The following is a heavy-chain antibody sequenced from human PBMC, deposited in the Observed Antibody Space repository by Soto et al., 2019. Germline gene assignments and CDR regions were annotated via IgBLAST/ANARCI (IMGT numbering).Heavy chain of an antibody. V-gene: IGHV4-34*01. D-gene: IGHD5-12*01. CDR1: GESFSGHI. Sequence: PSETLSLTCAVYGESFSGHIWTWIRQTPGKGLQWIGQINHSGSASYNPSLKSRVTISVHTSNSQFSLELSSVTAADTAVYYCARDKGDVEMATDYYYYGMDVWGQGTTVTVSS. CDR2: INHSGSA. CDR3: ARDKGDVEMATDYYYYGMDV. J-gene: IGHJ6*02.